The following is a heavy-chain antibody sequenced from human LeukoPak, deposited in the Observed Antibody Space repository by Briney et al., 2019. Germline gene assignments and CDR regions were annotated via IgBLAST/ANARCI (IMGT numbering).Heavy chain of an antibody. CDR2: IYYSGST. CDR3: ARDTSGWAPFDY. Sequence: SETLSLTCTVSGGSISSYYWSWIRQPPGKGLEWIGYIYYSGSTNYNPSLKGRVTISVDTSKNQFSLKLSSVTAEDTAVYYCARDTSGWAPFDYWGQGTLVTVSS. J-gene: IGHJ4*02. D-gene: IGHD6-19*01. CDR1: GGSISSYY. V-gene: IGHV4-59*01.